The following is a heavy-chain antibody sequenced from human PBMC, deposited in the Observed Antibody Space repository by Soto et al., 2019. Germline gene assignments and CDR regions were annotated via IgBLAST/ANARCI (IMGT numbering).Heavy chain of an antibody. CDR2: ISGSGGRT. V-gene: IGHV3-23*01. CDR3: AALIAVDMYPDY. CDR1: GFTFSSYA. D-gene: IGHD3-22*01. J-gene: IGHJ4*02. Sequence: EVQLLESGGGLVQPGGSLRLSCAASGFTFSSYAMSWVRQAPGKGLEWVSAISGSGGRTYYADSVKGRFTISRDNSKNTLYLQMNSLRAEDTAVYYCAALIAVDMYPDYWGQGTLVTVSS.